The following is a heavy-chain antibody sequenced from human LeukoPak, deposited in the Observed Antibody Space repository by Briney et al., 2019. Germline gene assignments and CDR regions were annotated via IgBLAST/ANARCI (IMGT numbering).Heavy chain of an antibody. V-gene: IGHV3-23*01. Sequence: GGSLRLSCPASGFTFSSHAMSWVRQAPGKGLEWVSSITGSGDSTNNADSVKGRFTISRDNSENTLYLQMNSLRVEDTAVYYCVKTSSGYYYFDYWGQGTLVTVSS. D-gene: IGHD3-22*01. J-gene: IGHJ4*02. CDR2: ITGSGDST. CDR3: VKTSSGYYYFDY. CDR1: GFTFSSHA.